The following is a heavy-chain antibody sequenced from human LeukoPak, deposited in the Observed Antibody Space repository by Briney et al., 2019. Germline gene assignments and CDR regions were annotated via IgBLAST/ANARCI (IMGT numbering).Heavy chain of an antibody. Sequence: AXXKVSCKASGYTFTGYYMHWVRQAPGQGLEWMGWINPNSGGTNYAQKFQGRVTMTRDTSISTAYMELSRLRSDDTAVYYCARDQEDGRFDPWGQGTLVTVSS. V-gene: IGHV1-2*02. CDR2: INPNSGGT. J-gene: IGHJ5*02. CDR1: GYTFTGYY. CDR3: ARDQEDGRFDP.